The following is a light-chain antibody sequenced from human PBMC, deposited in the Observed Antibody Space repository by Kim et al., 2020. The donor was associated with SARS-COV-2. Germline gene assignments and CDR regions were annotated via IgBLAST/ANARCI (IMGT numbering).Light chain of an antibody. V-gene: IGLV3-19*01. CDR3: QSRDSSDKVV. J-gene: IGLJ2*01. Sequence: SSELTQDSAVSVALGQTVRISCQGDSLRRYYATWYQQKPRQSPVVVNYGKNNRPSGIPDRFSGSSSGNTASLTITGAQAEDEADYYCQSRDSSDKVVFGGGTQLTVL. CDR1: SLRRYY. CDR2: GKN.